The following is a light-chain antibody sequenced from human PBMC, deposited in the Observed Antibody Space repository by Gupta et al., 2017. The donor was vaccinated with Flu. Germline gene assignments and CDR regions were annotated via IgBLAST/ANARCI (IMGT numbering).Light chain of an antibody. CDR1: QDISKY. CDR3: QQYANLPLT. CDR2: DAS. Sequence: DIQLTQSPYSLSASVGDRVTITCQASQDISKYLNWYQQRPGKAPKILIYDASNLETGVPSRFSGSGSGTDFTVTISSLQPEDIATYYCQQYANLPLTFGGGTKVEIK. J-gene: IGKJ4*01. V-gene: IGKV1-33*01.